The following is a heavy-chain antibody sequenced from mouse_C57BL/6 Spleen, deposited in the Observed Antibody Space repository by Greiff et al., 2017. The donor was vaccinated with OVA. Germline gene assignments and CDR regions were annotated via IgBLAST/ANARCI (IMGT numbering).Heavy chain of an antibody. J-gene: IGHJ2*01. V-gene: IGHV1-52*01. CDR1: GYTFTSYW. D-gene: IGHD4-1*01. CDR2: IDPSVSET. Sequence: QVQLQQPGAELVRPGSSVKLSCKASGYTFTSYWMPWVKQRPIQGLEWIGNIDPSVSETHYTQKFKDKATLTVDKSSSTAYMQLSSLTSEDSAVYYCARRTGPNFDYWGQGTTLTVSS. CDR3: ARRTGPNFDY.